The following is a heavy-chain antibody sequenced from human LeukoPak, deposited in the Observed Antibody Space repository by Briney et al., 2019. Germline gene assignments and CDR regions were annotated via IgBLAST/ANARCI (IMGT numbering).Heavy chain of an antibody. CDR3: ARDGTAAGLYFDL. CDR2: IRQDGGEK. D-gene: IGHD6-13*01. CDR1: GFTFTDYW. Sequence: GGSLRLSCAVSGFTFTDYWMNWVRQAPGKGLEWVASIRQDGGEKSYVDSVRGRFTISRDNTKSSLYLQINSLRAEDTAVYYCARDGTAAGLYFDLWGQGTLVTVSS. V-gene: IGHV3-7*01. J-gene: IGHJ4*01.